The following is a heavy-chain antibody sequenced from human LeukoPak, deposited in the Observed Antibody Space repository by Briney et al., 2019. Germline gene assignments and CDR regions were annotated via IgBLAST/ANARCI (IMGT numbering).Heavy chain of an antibody. V-gene: IGHV4-38-2*01. Sequence: SETLSLTCAVSGYSISSGSYWGWVRQPPGKGLEWIGSIYHSGDTYYNPSLRSRLTISVDKFKNQFSLKLTSMTAADTAVYYCSRQGSRSWYGDFDYWGQGTLSPSPQ. D-gene: IGHD6-13*01. J-gene: IGHJ4*02. CDR2: IYHSGDT. CDR1: GYSISSGSY. CDR3: SRQGSRSWYGDFDY.